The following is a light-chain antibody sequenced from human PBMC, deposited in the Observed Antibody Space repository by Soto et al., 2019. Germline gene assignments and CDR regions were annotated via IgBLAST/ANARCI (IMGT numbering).Light chain of an antibody. CDR3: QQHKNGPPHT. V-gene: IGKV3D-20*02. CDR2: GAS. Sequence: VALTLSPCTLATFPGGGATLASRASQSVSSSYFAWYQQQPGQAPRLRLYGASSRATGIPDRFSGSGSGTDFALTISSLQSEDFAVYVYQQHKNGPPHTFGQGTKVDIK. J-gene: IGKJ1*01. CDR1: QSVSSSY.